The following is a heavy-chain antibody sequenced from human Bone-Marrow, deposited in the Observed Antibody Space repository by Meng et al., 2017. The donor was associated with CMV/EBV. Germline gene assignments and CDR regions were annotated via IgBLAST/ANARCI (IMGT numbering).Heavy chain of an antibody. D-gene: IGHD1/OR15-1a*01. CDR3: MNTPPGD. V-gene: IGHV3-66*01. Sequence: EVQVVGFGGGLVQPGESLRLSCAVSGFTVTEKHLNWVRQVPGKGLEWVSMYATDGRTFYADSVKGRFTISRDNSKNSVYLQMNSLRVEDTAVYYCMNTPPGDWGQGTLVTVSS. J-gene: IGHJ4*02. CDR2: YATDGRT. CDR1: GFTVTEKH.